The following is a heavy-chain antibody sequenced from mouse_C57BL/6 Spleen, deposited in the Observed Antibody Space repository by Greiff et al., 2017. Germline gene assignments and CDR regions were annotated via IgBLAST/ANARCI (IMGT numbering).Heavy chain of an antibody. Sequence: VQLQQSGPELVKPGASVKISCKASGYSFTGYYMNWVKQSPEKSLEWIGEINPSTGGTTYNQKFKAKATLTVDKSSSTAYMQLKSLTSEDSAVYYCARSTTVVACDYWGQGTTLTVSS. D-gene: IGHD1-1*01. CDR2: INPSTGGT. J-gene: IGHJ2*01. V-gene: IGHV1-42*01. CDR3: ARSTTVVACDY. CDR1: GYSFTGYY.